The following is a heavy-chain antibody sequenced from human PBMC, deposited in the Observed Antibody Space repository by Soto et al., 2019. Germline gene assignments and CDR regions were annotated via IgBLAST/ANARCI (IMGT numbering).Heavy chain of an antibody. V-gene: IGHV3-21*01. CDR1: GFTFSSYS. CDR3: ARVPRRSYCSSTSCYNWYFDL. CDR2: ISSSSSYI. J-gene: IGHJ2*01. D-gene: IGHD2-2*02. Sequence: GGSLRLSCAASGFTFSSYSMNWVRQAPGKGLEWVSSISSSSSYIYYADSVKGRFTISRDNAKNSLYLQMNSLRAEDTAVYYCARVPRRSYCSSTSCYNWYFDLWGRGTLVTVSS.